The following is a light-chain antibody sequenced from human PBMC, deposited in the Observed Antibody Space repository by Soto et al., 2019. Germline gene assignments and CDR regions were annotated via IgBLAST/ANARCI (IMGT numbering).Light chain of an antibody. CDR3: QQSYSTPRT. Sequence: DIQMTQSPSSLSASVGDRVTITCRASQSISSYLNWHQQKPGKAPKLLIYAASSLQSGVPSRFSGSGSGTDFTLTISSLQPDDFATYYCQQSYSTPRTFGQGTNLGIK. J-gene: IGKJ1*01. CDR2: AAS. CDR1: QSISSY. V-gene: IGKV1-39*01.